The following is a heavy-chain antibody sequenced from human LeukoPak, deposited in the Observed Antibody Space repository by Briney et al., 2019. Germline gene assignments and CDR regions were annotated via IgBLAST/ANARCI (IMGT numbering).Heavy chain of an antibody. CDR1: GYSFTSYD. V-gene: IGHV1-8*01. Sequence: GASVKVSCKASGYSFTSYDINWVRQATGQGLEWMGWMNPNSGNTGYEQKFQGRVTMTRNTSISTAYMELSSLRSEDTAVYYCARAPVSLWFGVYYYYYGMDVWGQGTTVTVSS. CDR2: MNPNSGNT. CDR3: ARAPVSLWFGVYYYYYGMDV. D-gene: IGHD3-10*01. J-gene: IGHJ6*02.